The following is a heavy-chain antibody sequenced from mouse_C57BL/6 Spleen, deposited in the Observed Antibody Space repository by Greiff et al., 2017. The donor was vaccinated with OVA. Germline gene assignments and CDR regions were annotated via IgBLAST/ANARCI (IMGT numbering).Heavy chain of an antibody. J-gene: IGHJ4*01. Sequence: QVQLKQPGAELVRPGSSVKLSCKASGYTFTSYWMDWVKQRPGQGLEWIGNIYPSDSETHYNQKFKDKATLTVDKSSSTAYMQLSSLTSEDSVVYYCAREAIYDMDYWGQGTSVTVSS. CDR1: GYTFTSYW. CDR2: IYPSDSET. V-gene: IGHV1-61*01. CDR3: AREAIYDMDY.